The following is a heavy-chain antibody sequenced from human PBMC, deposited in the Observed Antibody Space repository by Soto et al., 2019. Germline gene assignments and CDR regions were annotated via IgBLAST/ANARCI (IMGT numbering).Heavy chain of an antibody. CDR1: GFTFSSYG. CDR3: APWFGAFDY. D-gene: IGHD3-10*01. Sequence: QVQLVESGGGVVQPGRSLRLSCAASGFTFSSYGMHWVRQAPGKGLEWVAVISYDGSNKYYADSVKGRFTISRDNSKNWRYLKMNSLRAEDTAVYYCAPWFGAFDYWGQGTLVTVSS. CDR2: ISYDGSNK. J-gene: IGHJ4*02. V-gene: IGHV3-30*03.